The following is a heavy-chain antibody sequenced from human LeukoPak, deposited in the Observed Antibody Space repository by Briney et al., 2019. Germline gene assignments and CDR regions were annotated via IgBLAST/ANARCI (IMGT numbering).Heavy chain of an antibody. J-gene: IGHJ4*02. Sequence: GGSLRLSCAASGFTFDDYAMHWVRQAPGKGLEWVSLISWDGGSTYYADSVKGRFTISRDNSKNTLYLQMNSLRAEDTAVYYCARRAGAYSHPYDYWGQGTLVTVSS. CDR1: GFTFDDYA. V-gene: IGHV3-43D*03. CDR3: ARRAGAYSHPYDY. D-gene: IGHD4/OR15-4a*01. CDR2: ISWDGGST.